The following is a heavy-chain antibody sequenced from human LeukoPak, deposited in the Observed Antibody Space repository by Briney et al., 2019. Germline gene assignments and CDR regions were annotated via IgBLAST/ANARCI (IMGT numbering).Heavy chain of an antibody. J-gene: IGHJ4*02. CDR1: GFTFSSYG. V-gene: IGHV3-30*02. CDR2: IRYDGSNK. CDR3: AKDLGDSSGYDY. Sequence: PGGSLRLSCAASGFTFSSYGMHWVRQAPGKGLEWVAFIRYDGSNKYYADSVKGRFTISRDNSKNTLYLQMNSLRAEDTAVYYCAKDLGDSSGYDYWGQGTLVTVSS. D-gene: IGHD3-22*01.